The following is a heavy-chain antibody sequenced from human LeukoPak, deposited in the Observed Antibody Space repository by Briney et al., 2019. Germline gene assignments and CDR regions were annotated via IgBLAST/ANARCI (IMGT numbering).Heavy chain of an antibody. V-gene: IGHV1-18*01. Sequence: GASVTVACKASGFSFANFGMNWLRQAPGEGLEWLGWSSTYNGNANYAQRVKGRVSMTTDTSTSTAYMELRSLTSDDTAVYYCARETYYGAGTFGFWGQGTLVTVSS. CDR1: GFSFANFG. CDR3: ARETYYGAGTFGF. D-gene: IGHD3-10*01. CDR2: SSTYNGNA. J-gene: IGHJ4*02.